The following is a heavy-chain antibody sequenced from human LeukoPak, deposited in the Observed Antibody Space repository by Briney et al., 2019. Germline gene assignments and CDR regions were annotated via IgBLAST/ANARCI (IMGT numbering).Heavy chain of an antibody. J-gene: IGHJ4*02. V-gene: IGHV4-59*12. CDR3: ASQISEDKDY. D-gene: IGHD2/OR15-2a*01. Sequence: PSETLSLTCTVSGVAISGAYWSWIRQFPGRGLQYVGSIFYRDSFSYTGTTFYNPSLQSRVSISVDTSKNTFSLRVRSVTAADTAVYYFASQISEDKDYWGQGILVTVSS. CDR1: GVAISGAY. CDR2: IFYRDSFSYTGTT.